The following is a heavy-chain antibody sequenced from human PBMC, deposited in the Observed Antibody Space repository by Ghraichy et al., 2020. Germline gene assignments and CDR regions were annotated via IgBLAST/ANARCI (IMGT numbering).Heavy chain of an antibody. Sequence: SETLSLTCAVYGGSFSGYYWSWIRQPPGKGLEWIGEINHSGSTNYNPSLKSRVTISVDTSKNQFSLKLSSVTAADTAVYYCARITLDYDFWSGYSYYYYYMDVWGKGTTVTVSS. D-gene: IGHD3-3*01. CDR2: INHSGST. V-gene: IGHV4-34*01. J-gene: IGHJ6*03. CDR1: GGSFSGYY. CDR3: ARITLDYDFWSGYSYYYYYMDV.